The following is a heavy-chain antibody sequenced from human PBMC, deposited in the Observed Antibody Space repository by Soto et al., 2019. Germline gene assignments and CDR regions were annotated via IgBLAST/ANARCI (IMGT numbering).Heavy chain of an antibody. J-gene: IGHJ5*02. V-gene: IGHV4-39*01. CDR2: IYYSGST. D-gene: IGHD6-13*01. Sequence: QLQLQESGPGLVKPSETLSLTCTVSGGSISSSSYYWGWIRQPPGKGLEWIGSIYYSGSTYYNPSRKGRVTISVDTSKNQFSLKLSSVTAADTAVYYCARHPTSGAAAGINWFDPWGQGTLVTVSS. CDR3: ARHPTSGAAAGINWFDP. CDR1: GGSISSSSYY.